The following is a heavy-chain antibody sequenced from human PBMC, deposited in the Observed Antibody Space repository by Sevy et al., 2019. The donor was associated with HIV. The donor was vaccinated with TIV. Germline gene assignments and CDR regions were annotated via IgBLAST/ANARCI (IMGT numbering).Heavy chain of an antibody. CDR1: GFTFSDYA. D-gene: IGHD6-13*01. CDR2: ISHDGFNQ. V-gene: IGHV3-30*04. J-gene: IGHJ4*02. Sequence: GESLKISCAASGFTFSDYAMHWVRQAPGKGLEWVAVISHDGFNQYYADSVKGRLTISRDSSKTTLYLEMHSLRAEDTALYYCARDRGAGYSSNWYRDFDYWGQGTLVTVSS. CDR3: ARDRGAGYSSNWYRDFDY.